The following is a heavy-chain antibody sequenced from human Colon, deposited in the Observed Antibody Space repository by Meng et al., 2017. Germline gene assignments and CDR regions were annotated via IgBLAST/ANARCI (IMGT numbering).Heavy chain of an antibody. Sequence: VPLVQSGGEVKKPGASVKVSCKASGYTFTNYGIGWVRQAPGQGLEWMGWINPYNGNTNYAQNLQGRVTMTTDTATSTASMELRSLRSDDTAVYYCARDSSGSYFDNWFDPWGQGTLVTVSS. CDR2: INPYNGNT. V-gene: IGHV1-18*01. CDR3: ARDSSGSYFDNWFDP. J-gene: IGHJ5*02. CDR1: GYTFTNYG. D-gene: IGHD1-26*01.